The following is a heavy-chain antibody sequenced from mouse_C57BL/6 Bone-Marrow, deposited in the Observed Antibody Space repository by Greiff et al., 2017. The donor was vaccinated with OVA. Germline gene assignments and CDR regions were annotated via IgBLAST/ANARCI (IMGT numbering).Heavy chain of an antibody. Sequence: EVKLQESGPGLVKPSQSLSLTCSVTGYSITSGYYWNWIRQFPGNKLEWMGYISYDGSNNYNPSLKNRISIPRDTSKNQFFLKLNSVTTEDTATYYCAREGDGYIDYWGQGTTLTVSS. J-gene: IGHJ2*01. CDR1: GYSITSGYY. V-gene: IGHV3-6*01. D-gene: IGHD2-3*01. CDR2: ISYDGSN. CDR3: AREGDGYIDY.